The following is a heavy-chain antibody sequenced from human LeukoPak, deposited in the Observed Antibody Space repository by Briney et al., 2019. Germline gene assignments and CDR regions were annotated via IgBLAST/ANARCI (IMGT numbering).Heavy chain of an antibody. Sequence: ASVKVSCKASGYTFTSYYMHWVRQAPGQGLEWMGIINPSGGDTSYAQKFQGRLTMTRDTSTDTVYMELTSLRSEDTAVYYCAREVMDNLRFDYWGQGTLVTVSS. CDR2: INPSGGDT. V-gene: IGHV1-46*01. J-gene: IGHJ4*02. CDR1: GYTFTSYY. D-gene: IGHD1-14*01. CDR3: AREVMDNLRFDY.